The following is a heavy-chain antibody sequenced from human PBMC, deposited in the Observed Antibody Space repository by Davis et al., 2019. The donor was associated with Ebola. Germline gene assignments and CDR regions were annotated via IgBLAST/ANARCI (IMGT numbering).Heavy chain of an antibody. CDR2: IYPGDSDT. D-gene: IGHD3-3*02. J-gene: IGHJ4*02. V-gene: IGHV5-51*01. CDR1: GYTFTTYW. Sequence: PGGSLRLSCKGSGYTFTTYWIGWVRQMPGKGLAWMGIIYPGDSDTRYSPSFQGQVTISADKSISTAYLQWSSLKASDTAMYYCARRGGWSGAFLDYWGQGTLVTVSS. CDR3: ARRGGWSGAFLDY.